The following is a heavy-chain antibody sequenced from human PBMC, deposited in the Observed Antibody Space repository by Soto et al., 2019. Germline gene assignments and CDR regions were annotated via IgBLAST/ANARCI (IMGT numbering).Heavy chain of an antibody. CDR3: ARETLPGYSSGWDFDY. D-gene: IGHD6-19*01. Sequence: QVQLVQSGAEVKKPGSSVKVSCKASGGTFSSYAISWVRQAHGQGLEWMGGIIPIFGTANYAQKFQGRVTITADKSTSTAYMELSSLRSEDTAVYYCARETLPGYSSGWDFDYWGQGTLVTVSS. CDR2: IIPIFGTA. CDR1: GGTFSSYA. V-gene: IGHV1-69*06. J-gene: IGHJ4*02.